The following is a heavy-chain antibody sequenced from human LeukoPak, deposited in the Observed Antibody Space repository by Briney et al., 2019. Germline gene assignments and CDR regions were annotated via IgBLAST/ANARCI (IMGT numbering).Heavy chain of an antibody. J-gene: IGHJ4*02. Sequence: ASVMVSCKASGGTFSRYTITWVRQAPGQGLEWMGRIVPTLGIAYYGQKFQGRVTITADKSTSTAYMELSSLRSEDTAIYYCARDIPRDNSGYYSGNGFDYWGQGTLVTVSS. D-gene: IGHD3-22*01. CDR3: ARDIPRDNSGYYSGNGFDY. CDR1: GGTFSRYT. CDR2: IVPTLGIA. V-gene: IGHV1-69*04.